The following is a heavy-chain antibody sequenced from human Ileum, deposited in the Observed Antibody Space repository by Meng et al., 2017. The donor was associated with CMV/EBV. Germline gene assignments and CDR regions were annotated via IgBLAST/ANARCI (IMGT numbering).Heavy chain of an antibody. J-gene: IGHJ3*02. CDR1: GFTFSSYW. Sequence: GESLKISCAASGFTFSSYWMHWVRQAPGKGLVWVSRINSDGSSTSYADSVKGRFTISRDNTKNTLYLQMNSLRAEDTAVYYYARAQYYDYVWGSYRYTDAFDIWGQGTMVTVSS. CDR2: INSDGSST. CDR3: ARAQYYDYVWGSYRYTDAFDI. V-gene: IGHV3-74*01. D-gene: IGHD3-16*02.